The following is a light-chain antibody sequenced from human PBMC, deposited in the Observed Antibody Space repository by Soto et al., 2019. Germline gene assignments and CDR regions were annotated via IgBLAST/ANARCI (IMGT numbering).Light chain of an antibody. CDR2: AAS. Sequence: DIQMTQSPSSLYASVGDRITITCRASQSIGNYFNWYQQKPGKAPKLLIYAASSLQSGVPSRFSGSGSGTDFTLTISSLQPEDFATYYCQQSYSTPITFGQGTRLEIK. V-gene: IGKV1-39*01. J-gene: IGKJ5*01. CDR3: QQSYSTPIT. CDR1: QSIGNY.